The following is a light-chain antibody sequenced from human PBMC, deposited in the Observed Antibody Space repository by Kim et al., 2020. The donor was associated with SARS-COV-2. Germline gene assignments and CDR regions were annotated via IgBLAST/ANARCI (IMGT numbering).Light chain of an antibody. J-gene: IGKJ2*01. CDR1: QSVRSN. V-gene: IGKV3-15*01. CDR3: QQYTNWPPEYT. Sequence: EIVMTQSPATLSVSPGERVTLSCRASQSVRSNLAWYQQKPSQAPRLLIYGASTRATGIPARFSGSGSGTEFTLTIGSLQSEDFAVYYCQQYTNWPPEYTFGQGTKLEI. CDR2: GAS.